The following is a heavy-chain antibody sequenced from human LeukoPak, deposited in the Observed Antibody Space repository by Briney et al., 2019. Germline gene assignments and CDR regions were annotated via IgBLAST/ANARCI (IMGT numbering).Heavy chain of an antibody. D-gene: IGHD6-19*01. CDR1: GGSFSGYY. V-gene: IGHV4-34*01. Sequence: SETLSLTCAVYGGSFSGYYWSWIRQPPGKGLEWIGEINHSGSTNYNPSLKSRVTISVDTSKNQFSLKLSSVTAADTAVYYCARAGSSGWYEYFDYWGQGTLVTVSS. J-gene: IGHJ4*02. CDR3: ARAGSSGWYEYFDY. CDR2: INHSGST.